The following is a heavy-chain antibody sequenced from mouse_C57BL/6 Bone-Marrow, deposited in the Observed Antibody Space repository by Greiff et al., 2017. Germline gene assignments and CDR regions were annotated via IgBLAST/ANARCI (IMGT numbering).Heavy chain of an antibody. CDR3: ARDYYGSSEGYFDV. CDR1: GYTFTGYW. Sequence: VQLQQSGAELMKPGASVKLSCKATGYTFTGYWIAWVKQRPGHGLEWIGEILPGSGSTNYKEKFKGKVTFTADTSTNTAYMQLSSLTTEDTAIYYCARDYYGSSEGYFDVWGTGTTVTVSS. D-gene: IGHD1-1*01. CDR2: ILPGSGST. V-gene: IGHV1-9*01. J-gene: IGHJ1*03.